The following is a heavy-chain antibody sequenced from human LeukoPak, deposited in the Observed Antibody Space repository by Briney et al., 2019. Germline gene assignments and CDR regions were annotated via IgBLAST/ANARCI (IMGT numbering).Heavy chain of an antibody. CDR1: GFTIDTYS. Sequence: GGSLRLSCVASGFTIDTYSMNWIRQAPGKGLEWTSYITDDSKTMYYADSVKGRLTISRDNAKNALYLQMNSLRGEDTAVYYCVARGGWARFDYWGQGTLVTVSS. V-gene: IGHV3-48*04. CDR3: VARGGWARFDY. J-gene: IGHJ4*02. CDR2: ITDDSKTM. D-gene: IGHD6-19*01.